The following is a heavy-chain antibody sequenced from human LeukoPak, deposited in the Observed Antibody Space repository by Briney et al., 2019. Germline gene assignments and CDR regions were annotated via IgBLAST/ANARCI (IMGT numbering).Heavy chain of an antibody. CDR2: IRASGEST. Sequence: GGSLRLSCAASGFTFNIYDMIWVRQAPGKGLEWVSGIRASGESTYYADSIKGRFTISRDNSKNTLYLQMSSLRVDDTALYYCAKGRAGMLRGVCDYWGQGTLVSVSS. D-gene: IGHD3-10*01. V-gene: IGHV3-23*01. CDR1: GFTFNIYD. J-gene: IGHJ4*02. CDR3: AKGRAGMLRGVCDY.